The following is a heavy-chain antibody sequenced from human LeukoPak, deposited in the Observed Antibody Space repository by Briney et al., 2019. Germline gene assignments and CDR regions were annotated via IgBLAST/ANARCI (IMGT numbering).Heavy chain of an antibody. D-gene: IGHD5-18*01. CDR3: ARGEEDVDTAMVTYYYYMDV. CDR2: IIPIFGTA. J-gene: IGHJ6*03. CDR1: GGTFSSYA. Sequence: ASVKVSCKASGGTFSSYALSWVRQAPGQGLEWMGGIIPIFGTANYAQKFHGRVTITADESTSTAYMELSSLRSEDTAVYYCARGEEDVDTAMVTYYYYMDVWGKGTTVTVSS. V-gene: IGHV1-69*01.